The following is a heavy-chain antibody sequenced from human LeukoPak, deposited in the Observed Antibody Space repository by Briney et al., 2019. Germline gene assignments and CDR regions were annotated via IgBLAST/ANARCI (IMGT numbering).Heavy chain of an antibody. CDR1: GFTFSSYA. D-gene: IGHD6-19*01. Sequence: GGSLRLSCAASGFTFSSYAMSWVRQAPGKGLEWVSAISGSGGSTYYADSVKGRFTISRDNSKNTLYLQMNSLRAEDTALYYCAKAGSGWYGFDYWGQGTLVTVSS. V-gene: IGHV3-23*01. J-gene: IGHJ4*02. CDR2: ISGSGGST. CDR3: AKAGSGWYGFDY.